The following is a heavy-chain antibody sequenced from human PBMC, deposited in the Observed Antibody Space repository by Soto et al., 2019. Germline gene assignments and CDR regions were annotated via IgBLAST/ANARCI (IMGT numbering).Heavy chain of an antibody. CDR2: IDHNGVA. V-gene: IGHV4-4*02. CDR3: ARMNRDYHYYGMDV. Sequence: QMQLQESGPGLVKPSGTLSLTCSVSGDSISSSKWWTWVRQTPEKGLEWIRKIDHNGVANYNPSPEGRVTISKDNPKNQIFPKVTSVTAADSAVYYCARMNRDYHYYGMDVWGQGATVTVSS. J-gene: IGHJ6*02. CDR1: GDSISSSKW.